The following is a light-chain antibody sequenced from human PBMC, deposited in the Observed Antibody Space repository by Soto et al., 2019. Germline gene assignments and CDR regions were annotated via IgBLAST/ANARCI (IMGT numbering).Light chain of an antibody. V-gene: IGLV2-14*01. J-gene: IGLJ2*01. CDR3: SSYTSIITVV. Sequence: QSALTQPASVSGSPGQSITISCTGTSSDVGGYKYVSWYQHHADKAPKLMIYEVSNRPSGVSNRFSGSKSGNTASLTIYGLQAEDEADYYCSSYTSIITVVFGGGTKLTVL. CDR2: EVS. CDR1: SSDVGGYKY.